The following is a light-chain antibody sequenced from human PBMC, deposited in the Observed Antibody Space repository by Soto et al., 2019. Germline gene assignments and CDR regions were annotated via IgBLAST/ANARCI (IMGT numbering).Light chain of an antibody. CDR3: QKYNSAPWT. CDR1: HGISNY. V-gene: IGKV1-27*01. Sequence: DIQMTQSPSSLSASVGDRVTITCRASHGISNYLAWYQQQPGKSPKFLIYAASTLQSGVPSRFSGSGSGTDVTLTISSLQPEDVATYYCQKYNSAPWTFGQGTKVEIK. J-gene: IGKJ1*01. CDR2: AAS.